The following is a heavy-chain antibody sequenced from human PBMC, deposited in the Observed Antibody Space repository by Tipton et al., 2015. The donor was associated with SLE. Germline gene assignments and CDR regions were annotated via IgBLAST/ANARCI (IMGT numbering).Heavy chain of an antibody. Sequence: TLSLTCTVSGGSTSSNYWSWIRQPAGKGLEWIGRIYTSGNTNYNPSLKSRVTMSLDASKNQISLKLSSVTAADTAVYYCARVDSGDLLFDHWGQGTLVTVSS. J-gene: IGHJ4*02. CDR1: GGSTSSNY. CDR3: ARVDSGDLLFDH. D-gene: IGHD1-26*01. CDR2: IYTSGNT. V-gene: IGHV4-4*07.